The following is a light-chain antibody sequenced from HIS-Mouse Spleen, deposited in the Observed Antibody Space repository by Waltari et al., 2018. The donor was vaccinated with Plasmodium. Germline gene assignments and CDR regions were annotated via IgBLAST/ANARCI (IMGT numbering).Light chain of an antibody. CDR3: SSFTSSSTLV. Sequence: QSALTQPASVSGSPGQSITISCTGTSSDVGGYNYVSWYQQHPGKAPKLMIYDVRNRPSGVATRCSGSKSGNTASLTISGLQAEDEADYYCSSFTSSSTLVFGGGTKLTVL. CDR2: DVR. V-gene: IGLV2-14*03. J-gene: IGLJ2*01. CDR1: SSDVGGYNY.